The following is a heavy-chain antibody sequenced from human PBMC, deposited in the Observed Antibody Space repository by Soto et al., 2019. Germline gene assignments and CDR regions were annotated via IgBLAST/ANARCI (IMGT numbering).Heavy chain of an antibody. CDR3: ARGSSAAGPFDY. CDR2: IGTAGDP. Sequence: PLSDWWAAAGGTVSSYDVHWVRQATGKGLEWVSAIGTAGDPYYPGSVKGRFTISRENAKNSLYLQMNSLRAGDTAVYYCARGSSAAGPFDYWGQGTLVTFS. CDR1: GGTVSSYD. J-gene: IGHJ4*02. D-gene: IGHD6-13*01. V-gene: IGHV3-13*05.